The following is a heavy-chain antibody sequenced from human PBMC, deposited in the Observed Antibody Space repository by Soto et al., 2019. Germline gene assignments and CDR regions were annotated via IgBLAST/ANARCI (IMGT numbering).Heavy chain of an antibody. CDR3: ATRGDGNPRLDY. J-gene: IGHJ4*02. CDR1: GGSISRSYW. CDR2: IYHSGTT. D-gene: IGHD3-10*01. Sequence: SSETLSLTCAVSGGSISRSYWWSWVRQPPGKGLEWIGEIYHSGTTNYNPSLKSRVTISVDKSNNQFSLKLSSVSAADTAVYYCATRGDGNPRLDYWGQGIQVTVSS. V-gene: IGHV4-4*02.